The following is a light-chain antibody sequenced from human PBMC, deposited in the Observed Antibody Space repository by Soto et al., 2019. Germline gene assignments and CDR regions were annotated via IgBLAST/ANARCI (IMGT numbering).Light chain of an antibody. Sequence: QSVLTQPPSASGTPGQRVTISCSGSTSNIGSKTVSWYQQLPGSAPRVLIYNNNERPSGVPDRFSGSKSGTSASLAISGLQSEDEADYFCFSYTASDLWVFGGGTKLTVL. CDR3: FSYTASDLWV. CDR2: NNN. V-gene: IGLV1-44*01. CDR1: TSNIGSKT. J-gene: IGLJ3*02.